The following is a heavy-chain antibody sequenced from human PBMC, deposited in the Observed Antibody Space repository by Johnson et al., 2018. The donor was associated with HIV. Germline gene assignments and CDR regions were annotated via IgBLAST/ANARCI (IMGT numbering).Heavy chain of an antibody. Sequence: VQLVESGGGLVQPGGSLRLSCAASGFTVSSNYMSWVRQAPGKGLEWVPVIYSGGSTYYADSVKGRFTISRDNSKNTLYLQMNSLRAEDTAVYYCARDIIAVAGYDAFDIWGQGTMVTVSS. CDR3: ARDIIAVAGYDAFDI. CDR2: IYSGGST. V-gene: IGHV3-66*02. D-gene: IGHD6-19*01. CDR1: GFTVSSNY. J-gene: IGHJ3*02.